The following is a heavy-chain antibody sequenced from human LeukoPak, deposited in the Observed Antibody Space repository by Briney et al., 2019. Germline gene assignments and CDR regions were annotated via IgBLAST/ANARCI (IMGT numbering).Heavy chain of an antibody. CDR2: IYPGDSDT. Sequence: GESLKISCEGSGYSFTSYWIAWVRQMPGKGLEWMGIIYPGDSDTRYSPPFQGQVTISADKSITTAYLQWSSLEASDTAMYYCARLDSSGYYSCDYWGQGTLVTVSS. CDR1: GYSFTSYW. J-gene: IGHJ4*02. CDR3: ARLDSSGYYSCDY. V-gene: IGHV5-51*01. D-gene: IGHD3-22*01.